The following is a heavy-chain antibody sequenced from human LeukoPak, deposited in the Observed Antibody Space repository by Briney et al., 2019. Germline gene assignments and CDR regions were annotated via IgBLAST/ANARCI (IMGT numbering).Heavy chain of an antibody. CDR1: GFTFDDYA. V-gene: IGHV3-9*01. D-gene: IGHD3-22*01. J-gene: IGHJ3*02. Sequence: GRSLRLSCAASGFTFDDYAMHWVRQAPGKGLEWVSGISWNSGSIGYADSVKGRFTISRDNAKNSLYLQMNSLRAEDTALYYCAKDYYDNSGYQFDIWGQGTMVTVSS. CDR2: ISWNSGSI. CDR3: AKDYYDNSGYQFDI.